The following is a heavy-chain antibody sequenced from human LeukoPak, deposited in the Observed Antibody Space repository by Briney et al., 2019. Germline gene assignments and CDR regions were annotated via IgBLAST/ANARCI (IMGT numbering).Heavy chain of an antibody. D-gene: IGHD5-12*01. V-gene: IGHV3-64D*06. J-gene: IGHJ6*04. CDR1: GFTFSIYA. CDR2: ISSNGGST. Sequence: GGSLRLSCSASGFTFSIYAMHWVRQAPGKGLEDVSAISSNGGSTYYADSVKGRFTISRDNSKNTLYLQMSSLRAEDTAVYYCVKVDSGYVYYYYGMDVWGKGTTVTVSS. CDR3: VKVDSGYVYYYYGMDV.